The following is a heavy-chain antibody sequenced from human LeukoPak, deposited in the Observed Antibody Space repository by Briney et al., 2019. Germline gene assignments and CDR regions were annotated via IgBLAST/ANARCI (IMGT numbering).Heavy chain of an antibody. CDR2: ISYDGSNR. J-gene: IGHJ6*02. CDR3: AKDGRNYYYYGMDV. CDR1: GFTFSSYG. D-gene: IGHD1-1*01. Sequence: GGSLRLSCAASGFTFSSYGMHWVRQAPGKGLEWVAVISYDGSNRYYADSVKGRFTISGDNSKNTLYLQVNSLRAEDTAVYYCAKDGRNYYYYGMDVWGQGTTVTVSS. V-gene: IGHV3-30*18.